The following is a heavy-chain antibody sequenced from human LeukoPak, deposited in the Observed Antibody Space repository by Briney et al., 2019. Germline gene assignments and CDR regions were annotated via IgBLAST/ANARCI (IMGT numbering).Heavy chain of an antibody. CDR2: IKQDGSEK. CDR3: ARETSVGTRGGLWGSYRLKWFDP. V-gene: IGHV3-7*01. J-gene: IGHJ5*02. Sequence: PGGSLRLSCAASGFTFSSYWMSWVRQAPGKGLERVANIKQDGSEKYYVDSVKGRFTISRDNAKNSLYLQMNSLRVEDTAVYYCARETSVGTRGGLWGSYRLKWFDPWGQGTLGTVSS. CDR1: GFTFSSYW. D-gene: IGHD3-16*02.